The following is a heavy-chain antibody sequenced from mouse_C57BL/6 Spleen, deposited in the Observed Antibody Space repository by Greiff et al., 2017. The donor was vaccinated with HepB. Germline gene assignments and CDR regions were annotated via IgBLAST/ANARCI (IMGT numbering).Heavy chain of an antibody. V-gene: IGHV5-16*01. Sequence: VQLKESEGGLVQPGSSMKLSCTASGFTFSDYYMAWVRQVPEKGLEWVANINYDGSSTYYLDSLKSRFIISRDNAKNILYLQMSSLKSEDTATYYCARGISDYGSFYWYVDDWGTGTTVTVSS. CDR2: INYDGSST. J-gene: IGHJ1*03. CDR1: GFTFSDYY. D-gene: IGHD1-1*01. CDR3: ARGISDYGSFYWYVDD.